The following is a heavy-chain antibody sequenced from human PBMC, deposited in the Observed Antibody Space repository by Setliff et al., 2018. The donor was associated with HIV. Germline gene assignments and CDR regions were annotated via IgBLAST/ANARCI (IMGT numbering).Heavy chain of an antibody. D-gene: IGHD6-13*01. Sequence: SETLSLTCTVSGVSISSDDYFWTWIRQPAGKGLEWIGRIYIRGGTSYSPSLKRRATISLDTSKNQFSLMLTSVTAADTAVYYCAKEERTSWPRVDSWGQGTLVTVSS. J-gene: IGHJ4*02. CDR2: IYIRGGT. CDR3: AKEERTSWPRVDS. V-gene: IGHV4-61*02. CDR1: GVSISSDDYF.